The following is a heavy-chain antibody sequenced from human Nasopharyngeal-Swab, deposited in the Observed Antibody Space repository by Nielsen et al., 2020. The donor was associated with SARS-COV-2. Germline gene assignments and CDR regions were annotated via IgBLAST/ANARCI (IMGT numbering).Heavy chain of an antibody. V-gene: IGHV4-34*01. CDR3: ARAIFGVVIIFNYYYMDV. Sequence: WSRQCPGKGLEWIGEINHSGSPNHNPSLKSRVTISVDTSKNQFSLKLSSVTAADTAVYYCARAIFGVVIIFNYYYMDVWGKGTTVTVSS. J-gene: IGHJ6*03. D-gene: IGHD3-3*01. CDR2: INHSGSP.